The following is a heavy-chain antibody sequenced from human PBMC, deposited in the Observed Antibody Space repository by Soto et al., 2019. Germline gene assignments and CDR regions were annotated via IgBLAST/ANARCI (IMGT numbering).Heavy chain of an antibody. V-gene: IGHV3-7*05. CDR1: GFTLSSYW. CDR2: IKQDGSEK. CDR3: ARGYGSSYSPRYYGMDV. J-gene: IGHJ6*02. Sequence: EVQLVESGGGLVQPGGSLRLSCAASGFTLSSYWMSWVRQAPGKGLEWVANIKQDGSEKYYVDSVKGRFTISRDNAKNPLYLQMSGLRPEDTALSYCARGYGSSYSPRYYGMDVWGQGTKVTASS. D-gene: IGHD6-13*01.